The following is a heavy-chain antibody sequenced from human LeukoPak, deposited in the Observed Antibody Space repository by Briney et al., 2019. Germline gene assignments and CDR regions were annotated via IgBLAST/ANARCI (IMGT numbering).Heavy chain of an antibody. CDR2: ISGSGGST. CDR3: AKGGEDLDWLLMYYFDY. J-gene: IGHJ4*02. CDR1: GFTFSSYA. D-gene: IGHD3-9*01. V-gene: IGHV3-23*01. Sequence: GGSLRLSCAASGFTFSSYAMSWVRQAPGKGLEWVSAISGSGGSTYYADSVKGRFTISRDNSKNTLYLQMNSLRAEDTAVYYCAKGGEDLDWLLMYYFDYWGQGTLVTVSS.